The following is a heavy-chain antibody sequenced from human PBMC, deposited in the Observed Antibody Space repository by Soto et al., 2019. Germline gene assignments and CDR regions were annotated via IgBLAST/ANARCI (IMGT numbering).Heavy chain of an antibody. J-gene: IGHJ4*02. V-gene: IGHV1-46*01. CDR3: ARDLASETGTTY. CDR1: GYTFSSYY. Sequence: GASVKVSCKTSGYTFSSYYIHWVRQAPGQGLEWMGIINPNSGNTSYAQKFQGKITMTGDTSTSTVYMELSSLGSEDTAVYYCARDLASETGTTYWGQGTLVTVSS. CDR2: INPNSGNT. D-gene: IGHD1-7*01.